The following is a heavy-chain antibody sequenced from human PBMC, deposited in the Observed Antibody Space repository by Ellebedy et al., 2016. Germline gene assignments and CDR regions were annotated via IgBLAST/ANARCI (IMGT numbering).Heavy chain of an antibody. D-gene: IGHD3-9*01. V-gene: IGHV3-7*03. Sequence: GESLKISXAASGYTFSRYWMSWVRQAPGKGLEWVANMKQDGSGTYYVDSVKGRFTISRDNAKNSLYLQMNSLRAEDTALYYCAKVILRYFDWLPMDVWGKGTTVTVSS. CDR1: GYTFSRYW. J-gene: IGHJ6*03. CDR2: MKQDGSGT. CDR3: AKVILRYFDWLPMDV.